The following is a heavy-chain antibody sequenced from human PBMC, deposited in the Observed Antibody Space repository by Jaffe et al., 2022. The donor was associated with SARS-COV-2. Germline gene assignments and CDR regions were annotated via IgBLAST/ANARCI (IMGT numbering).Heavy chain of an antibody. D-gene: IGHD6-13*01. CDR1: GFTFSSYG. V-gene: IGHV3-30*03. J-gene: IGHJ5*02. CDR2: ISYDGSNK. CDR3: ATLGGLAAAGLGFDP. Sequence: QVQLVESGGGVVQPGRSLRLSCAASGFTFSSYGMHWVRQAPGKGLEWVAVISYDGSNKYYADSVKGRFTISRDNSKNTLYLQMNSLRAEDTAVYYCATLGGLAAAGLGFDPWGQGTLVTVSS.